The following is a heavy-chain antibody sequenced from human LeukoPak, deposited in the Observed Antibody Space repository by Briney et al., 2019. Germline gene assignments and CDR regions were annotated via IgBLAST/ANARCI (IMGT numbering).Heavy chain of an antibody. CDR2: ISGSGGST. CDR1: GFTFSSYA. CDR3: AKGDVVVPAPSRY. V-gene: IGHV3-23*01. Sequence: GGSLRLSCAASGFTFSSYAMSWVRQAPGKGLEWVSAISGSGGSTYYADSVKGRFTISRDNCKNTLYLQMNSLRAEDTAVYYCAKGDVVVPAPSRYWGQGTLVTVSS. D-gene: IGHD2-2*01. J-gene: IGHJ4*02.